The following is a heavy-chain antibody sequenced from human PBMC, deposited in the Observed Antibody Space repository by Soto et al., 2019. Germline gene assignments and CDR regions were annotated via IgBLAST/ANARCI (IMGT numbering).Heavy chain of an antibody. J-gene: IGHJ6*04. CDR2: INHSGRT. Sequence: QVQLQQWGAGLLKPSETLSLTCAVYGGSFSGYYWSGIRQPPGKGLEWIGEINHSGRTNYNPSLKSRVTISLDTSNNQFSQKLISVTAADPAVFYCARTPWYYAMDFWGRGTTVTVSS. CDR1: GGSFSGYY. CDR3: ARTPWYYAMDF. V-gene: IGHV4-34*01.